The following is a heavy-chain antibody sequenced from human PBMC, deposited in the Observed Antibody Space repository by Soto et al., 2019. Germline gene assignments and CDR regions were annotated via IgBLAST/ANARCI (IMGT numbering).Heavy chain of an antibody. D-gene: IGHD6-13*01. Sequence: VQLQESGPGLVKPSETLSLTYTVSGGSISSYYWSWIRQPPGKGLEWIGYIFYSGSTNYNPSLKSRVTISVDTSKNQFSLKLSSVTAADTAVYYCARRYSSSSDYWGQGTLVTVYS. CDR2: IFYSGST. V-gene: IGHV4-59*08. CDR3: ARRYSSSSDY. J-gene: IGHJ4*02. CDR1: GGSISSYY.